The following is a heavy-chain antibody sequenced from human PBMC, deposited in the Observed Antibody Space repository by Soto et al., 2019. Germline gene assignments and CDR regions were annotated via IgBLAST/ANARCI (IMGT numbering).Heavy chain of an antibody. D-gene: IGHD4-4*01. J-gene: IGHJ4*02. CDR1: GFTFSAYS. CDR3: AREGINNYNEYYFDS. CDR2: ISGSGNYT. Sequence: GGSLRLSCAASGFTFSAYSMSWVRQAPGKGLEWVSSISGSGNYTHYADFLRGRFTISRDNAKTSLYLQMNSLRAEDTAVYYCAREGINNYNEYYFDSWGQGTVVTVSS. V-gene: IGHV3-11*06.